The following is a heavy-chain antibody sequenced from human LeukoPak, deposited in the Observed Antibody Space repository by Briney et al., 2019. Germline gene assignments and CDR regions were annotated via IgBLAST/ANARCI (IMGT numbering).Heavy chain of an antibody. CDR1: GGSFSGYY. J-gene: IGHJ4*02. CDR3: ARGRYSSSWYYEDY. D-gene: IGHD6-13*01. CDR2: INHSGST. Sequence: PSETLSLTCAVYGGSFSGYYWSWIRQPPGKGLEWIGEINHSGSTNYNPSLKSRVTISVDTSKNQFSLKLSSVTAADTAVYYCARGRYSSSWYYEDYWGQGTLVTVSS. V-gene: IGHV4-34*01.